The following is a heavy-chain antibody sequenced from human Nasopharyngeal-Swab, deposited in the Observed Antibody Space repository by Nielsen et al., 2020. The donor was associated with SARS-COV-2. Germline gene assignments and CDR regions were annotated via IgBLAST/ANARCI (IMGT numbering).Heavy chain of an antibody. CDR2: IIPIFGTA. V-gene: IGHV1-69*13. CDR3: AKDLFGIAAPL. Sequence: SVKVSCKASGGTFSSYAISWVRQAPGQGLERMGGIIPIFGTANYAQKFQGRVTITADESTSTAYMELSSLRSEDTAVYYCAKDLFGIAAPLWGQGTLVTVSS. J-gene: IGHJ4*02. CDR1: GGTFSSYA. D-gene: IGHD6-13*01.